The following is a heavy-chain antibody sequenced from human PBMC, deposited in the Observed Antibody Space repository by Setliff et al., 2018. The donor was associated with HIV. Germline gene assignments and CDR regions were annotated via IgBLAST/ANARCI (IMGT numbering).Heavy chain of an antibody. CDR1: GVSMTNNY. V-gene: IGHV4-59*01. CDR3: ASEKVAWTVSDSFFEF. J-gene: IGHJ4*02. D-gene: IGHD2-15*01. Sequence: SETLSLTCSVSGVSMTNNYWNWIRQSPGKGLEWIGYVHYSGNTRYNPSLKSRVTISVDTSKNKFSLKLSSVTAADTAVYYCASEKVAWTVSDSFFEFWGQGVPVTVSS. CDR2: VHYSGNT.